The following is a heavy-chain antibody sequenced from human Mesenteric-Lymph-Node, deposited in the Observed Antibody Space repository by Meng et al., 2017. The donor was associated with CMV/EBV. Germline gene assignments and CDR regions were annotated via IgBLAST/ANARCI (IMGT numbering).Heavy chain of an antibody. CDR1: GGTFSSYT. CDR2: IIPILGIA. V-gene: IGHV1-69*02. J-gene: IGHJ5*02. CDR3: AGGISAAGSRWFDP. Sequence: QVQLVQSGAEVKKRGSSVKVSCKASGGTFSSYTISWVRQAPGQELEWRGRIIPILGIANYAQKFQGRGTITADKSTSTAYMELSSLRSKDTAVYNGAGGISAAGSRWFDPWGQGTLVTVSS. D-gene: IGHD6-13*01.